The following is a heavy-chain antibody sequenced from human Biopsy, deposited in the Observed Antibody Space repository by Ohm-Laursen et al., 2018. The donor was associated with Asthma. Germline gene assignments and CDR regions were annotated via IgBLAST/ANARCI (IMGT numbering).Heavy chain of an antibody. Sequence: GTLSLTCDVYPGSFSGFFWTWIRQSPGKGLEWIGETNERGVTNNNPSLKSRVIISIDTYWNRVSLKLTSVTAADTAVYYCARGPELDVWGQGTTVTVSS. V-gene: IGHV4-34*01. CDR2: TNERGVT. CDR3: ARGPELDV. CDR1: PGSFSGFF. J-gene: IGHJ6*02.